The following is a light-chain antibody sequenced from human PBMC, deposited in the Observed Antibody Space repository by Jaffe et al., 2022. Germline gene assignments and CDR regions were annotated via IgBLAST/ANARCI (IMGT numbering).Light chain of an antibody. CDR1: QSVRNSY. V-gene: IGKV3-20*01. CDR3: QQYGTSPALT. J-gene: IGKJ5*01. Sequence: EIVLTQSPGTLSLSPGERATLSCRASQSVRNSYLAWYQQKPGQAPRLLIYGASSRATGIPDRFSGSGSGTDFTFTISRLEPEDFAVYYCQQYGTSPALTFGQGTRLEIK. CDR2: GAS.